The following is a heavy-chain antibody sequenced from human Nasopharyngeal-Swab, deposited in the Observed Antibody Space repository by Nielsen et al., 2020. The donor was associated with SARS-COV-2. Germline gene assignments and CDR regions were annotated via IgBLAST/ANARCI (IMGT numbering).Heavy chain of an antibody. J-gene: IGHJ4*02. V-gene: IGHV4-39*01. D-gene: IGHD4-17*01. CDR3: ARHLSHDYGDPETYYYFDY. CDR2: IFYSGST. Sequence: RRDPEEGVGGFGGIFYSGSTYYNPSLKSRVTISVNTSKNQFSLKLTSVTAADTAVYYCARHLSHDYGDPETYYYFDYWGQGTLVTVSS.